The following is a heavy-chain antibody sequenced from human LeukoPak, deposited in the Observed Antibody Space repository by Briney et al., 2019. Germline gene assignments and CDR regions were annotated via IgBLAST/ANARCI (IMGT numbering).Heavy chain of an antibody. CDR2: VYNSGNT. CDR3: ARRNVLTEGEAFDI. Sequence: PSETPSLTCAVSGGSISSYYWTWIRQPPGTGLEWIGYVYNSGNTNYNPSLRSRVTISVDASKNQFSLKLNSVTAADTAVYYCARRNVLTEGEAFDIWGQGTLVTVSS. CDR1: GGSISSYY. J-gene: IGHJ3*02. V-gene: IGHV4-59*08. D-gene: IGHD3-16*01.